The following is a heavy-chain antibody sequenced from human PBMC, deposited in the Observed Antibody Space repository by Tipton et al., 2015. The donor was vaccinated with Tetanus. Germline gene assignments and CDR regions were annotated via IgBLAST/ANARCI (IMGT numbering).Heavy chain of an antibody. Sequence: QVQLVQSGAEVKKPGSSVKVSCKASGGTFSSYAISWVRQAPGQVLEWMGGIIPIFGTANYAQKFQGRVTITADKSTSTAYMELSSLRSEDTAVYYCASSPTYYYDSSGPYYFDYWGQGTLVTVSS. CDR1: GGTFSSYA. J-gene: IGHJ4*02. V-gene: IGHV1-69*06. CDR2: IIPIFGTA. CDR3: ASSPTYYYDSSGPYYFDY. D-gene: IGHD3-22*01.